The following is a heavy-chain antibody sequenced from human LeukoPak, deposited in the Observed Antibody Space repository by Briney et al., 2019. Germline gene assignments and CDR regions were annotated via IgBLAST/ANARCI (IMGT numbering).Heavy chain of an antibody. Sequence: GGSLRLSCAASGFDFNNYNMNWVRQAPGKGLEWVSSITSSGTYIYYADSVRGRFTISRDNSRSMVWLQMNSLTAEDTAMYYCGRDLNWGAFDIRGLGTMVTVSS. D-gene: IGHD7-27*01. CDR1: GFDFNNYN. CDR3: GRDLNWGAFDI. V-gene: IGHV3-21*04. J-gene: IGHJ3*02. CDR2: ITSSGTYI.